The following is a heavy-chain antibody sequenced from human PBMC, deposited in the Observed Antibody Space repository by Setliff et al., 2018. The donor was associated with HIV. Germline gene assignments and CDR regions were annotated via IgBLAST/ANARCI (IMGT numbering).Heavy chain of an antibody. Sequence: SETLSLTCAVSGYSISSGYYWGWIRQPPGRGLEWIGSIYHSGSTYYNPSLKSRVTISVDTSKNQFSLKPSSVTAADTAVYYCAPEMATIGFDPWGQGTLVTVSS. V-gene: IGHV4-38-2*01. D-gene: IGHD5-12*01. CDR1: GYSISSGYY. CDR2: IYHSGST. J-gene: IGHJ5*02. CDR3: APEMATIGFDP.